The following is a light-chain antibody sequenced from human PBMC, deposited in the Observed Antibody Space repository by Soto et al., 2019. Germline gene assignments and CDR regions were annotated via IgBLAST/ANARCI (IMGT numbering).Light chain of an antibody. J-gene: IGKJ1*01. CDR2: EAS. CDR1: QSISSW. CDR3: QQYKSSAWT. V-gene: IGKV1-5*03. Sequence: DIQMTQSPSTLSASVGDRVTITCRASQSISSWLAWYQQKPGKAPKVLIYEASKLENGVPSRFRGIGSGTEFTLTISSLQPDDFATYYCQQYKSSAWTFGQGTKVEIK.